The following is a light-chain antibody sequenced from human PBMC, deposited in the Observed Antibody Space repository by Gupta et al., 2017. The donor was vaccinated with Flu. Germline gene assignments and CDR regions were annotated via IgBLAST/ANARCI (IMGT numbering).Light chain of an antibody. CDR1: QSISSW. Sequence: PSTLSASIGDRVTITWRASQSISSWVAWYQQKPGKAPKLLIYKASTLESGVPSRFSGSGSGTEFTLTISSLQPDDFATYYCQQYNTYSRTFGQGTKVEIK. CDR2: KAS. V-gene: IGKV1-5*03. CDR3: QQYNTYSRT. J-gene: IGKJ1*01.